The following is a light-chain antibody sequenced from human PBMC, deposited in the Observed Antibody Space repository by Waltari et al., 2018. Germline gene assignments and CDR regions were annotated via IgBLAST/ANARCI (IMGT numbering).Light chain of an antibody. CDR1: SSDIGGHNY. Sequence: QSALTQPASVSGSLGQSITISCTGTSSDIGGHNYVCWYQLYPGKAPKLLIYDVFRRPSGFSDRFSCSKSGNTASLTISGLQAEDEADYYCSSYTVATTLGVVFGGGTKLTVL. CDR3: SSYTVATTLGVV. V-gene: IGLV2-14*03. CDR2: DVF. J-gene: IGLJ2*01.